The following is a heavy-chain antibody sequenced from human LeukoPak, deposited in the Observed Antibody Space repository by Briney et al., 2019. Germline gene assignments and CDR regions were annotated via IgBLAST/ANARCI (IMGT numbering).Heavy chain of an antibody. D-gene: IGHD2-2*01. V-gene: IGHV1-2*02. J-gene: IGHJ3*02. CDR3: ARDQSCSSTSCQIGAFDI. Sequence: ASVKVSCKASGYTFTGYYMHWVRQAPGQGLEWMGWINPNSGGTNYAQKFQGRVTMTRDTSISTAYMELSRLRSDDTAVYYCARDQSCSSTSCQIGAFDIWGQGTMVTVSS. CDR2: INPNSGGT. CDR1: GYTFTGYY.